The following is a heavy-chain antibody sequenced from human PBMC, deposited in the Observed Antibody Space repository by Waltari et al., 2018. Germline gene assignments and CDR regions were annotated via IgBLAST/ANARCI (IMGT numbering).Heavy chain of an antibody. CDR2: IIPIFGTA. CDR3: ARLRAKTQRDDAFDI. CDR1: GGTFSSYA. V-gene: IGHV1-69*08. Sequence: QVQLVQSGAEVKKPGSSVKVSCKASGGTFSSYAISWVRQAPGQGLEWMGRIIPIFGTANYATKFQGRVRITADKSTSTAYMELSSLRSEDTAVYYCARLRAKTQRDDAFDIWGQGTMVTVSS. J-gene: IGHJ3*02. D-gene: IGHD5-12*01.